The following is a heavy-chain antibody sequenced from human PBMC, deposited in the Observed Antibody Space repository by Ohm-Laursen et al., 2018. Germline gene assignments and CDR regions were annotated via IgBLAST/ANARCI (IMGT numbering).Heavy chain of an antibody. J-gene: IGHJ6*02. CDR1: GFTFSNYG. V-gene: IGHV3-33*01. Sequence: SLRLSCAASGFTFSNYGMHWVRQAPGKGLEWVAVFWADGIKTYYADSVKGRFTISRDNSKNSLYLQMNSLRAEDSAVYYCARGHPTGYYFAMDVWGQGTTVTVSS. CDR2: FWADGIKT. CDR3: ARGHPTGYYFAMDV.